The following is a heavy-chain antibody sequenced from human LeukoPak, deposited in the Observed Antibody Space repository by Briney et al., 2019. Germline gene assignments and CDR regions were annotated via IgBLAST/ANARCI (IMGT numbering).Heavy chain of an antibody. J-gene: IGHJ3*02. CDR2: IKQDGSEK. CDR3: ARDLAGPPQEAFDI. Sequence: GGSLRLSCAASGFTFSSYWMSWVRQAPGKGLEGVANIKQDGSEKYCVASVKGRFTISRDNAKNSLYLQMNSLRADDTAVYYCARDLAGPPQEAFDIWGQGTMVTVSS. V-gene: IGHV3-7*01. CDR1: GFTFSSYW.